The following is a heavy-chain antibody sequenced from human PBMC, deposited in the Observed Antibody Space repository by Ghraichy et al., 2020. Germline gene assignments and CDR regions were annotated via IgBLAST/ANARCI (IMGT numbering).Heavy chain of an antibody. CDR3: AKDGRIEGSSTWYGAL. CDR2: ISVSGGNT. J-gene: IGHJ4*02. CDR1: GFTLSNYA. V-gene: IGHV3-23*01. Sequence: GESLNISCAASGFTLSNYAMSWVRQAPGKGLEWVSGISVSGGNTYYADSVKGRFTISRDNSKNTLYLQMNCLRAEDTAVYYCAKDGRIEGSSTWYGALWGQGTLVTVSS. D-gene: IGHD6-13*01.